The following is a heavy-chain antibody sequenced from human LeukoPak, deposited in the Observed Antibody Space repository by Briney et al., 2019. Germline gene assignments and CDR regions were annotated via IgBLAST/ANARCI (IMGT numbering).Heavy chain of an antibody. CDR3: ANGRTTVVALGY. J-gene: IGHJ4*02. V-gene: IGHV3-73*01. CDR1: GFTFSGSA. CDR2: IRSKANSYAT. Sequence: GGSLKLSCAASGFTFSGSAMHWVRQASGKGLEWVGRIRSKANSYATAYAASVKGRFTISRDDSKNTLYLQMNSLRAEDTAVYYCANGRTTVVALGYWGQGTLVTVSS. D-gene: IGHD2-15*01.